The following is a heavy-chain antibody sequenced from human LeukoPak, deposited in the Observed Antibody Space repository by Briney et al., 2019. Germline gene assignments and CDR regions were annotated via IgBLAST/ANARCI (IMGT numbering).Heavy chain of an antibody. CDR1: GFPFSSYS. CDR3: AKWGPYDILTGRIN. Sequence: GGSLRLSCAASGFPFSSYSMTWVRQAPGKGLEWVANIKPDESEKYYVGSVKGRFTISRDNAKNSLYLQMNSLRAEDTAVYYCAKWGPYDILTGRINWGQGTLVTVSS. J-gene: IGHJ4*02. V-gene: IGHV3-7*03. D-gene: IGHD3-9*01. CDR2: IKPDESEK.